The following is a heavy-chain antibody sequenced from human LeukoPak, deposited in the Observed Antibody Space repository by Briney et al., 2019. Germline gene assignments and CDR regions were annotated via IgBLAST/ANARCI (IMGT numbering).Heavy chain of an antibody. CDR1: GFTFSSYS. V-gene: IGHV3-21*04. D-gene: IGHD3-3*01. CDR2: ISSSSSYI. CDR3: AREIRITIFGVVMKNWFDP. Sequence: GGSLRLSCAASGFTFSSYSMNWVRQAPGKGLEWVSSISSSSSYIYYADSVKGRFTISRDNAKNSLYLQMNSLRAEDTAVYYCAREIRITIFGVVMKNWFDPWGQGTLVTVSS. J-gene: IGHJ5*02.